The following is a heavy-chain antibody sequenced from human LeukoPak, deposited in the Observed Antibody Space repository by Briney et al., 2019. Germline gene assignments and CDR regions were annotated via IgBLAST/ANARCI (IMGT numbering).Heavy chain of an antibody. D-gene: IGHD6-19*01. CDR3: AREAAVAGSFDY. Sequence: GGSLRLSCAASGFTFCSYDMLGVRQATGKGLEWVSAIGTAGDPYYPGPVKGRFTISRENAKNSVYLQINSLRAGDTAVYYCAREAAVAGSFDYLVQGTLVTVSS. CDR2: IGTAGDP. J-gene: IGHJ4*02. CDR1: GFTFCSYD. V-gene: IGHV3-13*05.